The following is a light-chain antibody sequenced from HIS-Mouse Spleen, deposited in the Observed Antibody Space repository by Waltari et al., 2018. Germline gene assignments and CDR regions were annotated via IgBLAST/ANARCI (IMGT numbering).Light chain of an antibody. Sequence: SYELTQPPSVSVSPGQTASITCSGAKLGDKYACWYQQKQGQSPVLVIYQDSKRPSGIPERFSGSNSGNTATLTISGTQAMDEADYYCQAWDSSTVVFGGGTKLTVL. CDR1: KLGDKY. CDR3: QAWDSSTVV. J-gene: IGLJ2*01. CDR2: QDS. V-gene: IGLV3-1*01.